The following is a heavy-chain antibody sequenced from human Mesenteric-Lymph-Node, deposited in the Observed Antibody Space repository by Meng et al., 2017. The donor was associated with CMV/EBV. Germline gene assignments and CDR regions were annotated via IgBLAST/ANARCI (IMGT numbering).Heavy chain of an antibody. CDR2: INPNIGDR. Sequence: ASVKVSCKASGYIFTDYYIHWVRQAPGQGLEWLGCINPNIGDRNYAQKFQGRVTMTSDTSISTVYMELTRLRPDDTAVYYCAYPSSSWYGGFDYWGQGTLVTVSS. V-gene: IGHV1-2*02. D-gene: IGHD6-13*01. J-gene: IGHJ4*02. CDR1: GYIFTDYY. CDR3: AYPSSSWYGGFDY.